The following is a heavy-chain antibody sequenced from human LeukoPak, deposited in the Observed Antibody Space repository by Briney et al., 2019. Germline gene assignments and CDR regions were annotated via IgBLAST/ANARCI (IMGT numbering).Heavy chain of an antibody. CDR1: GFSLTTAGVG. V-gene: IGHV2-5*01. CDR3: AHYGDYRFLYSFDF. CDR2: IYWNNDN. D-gene: IGHD4-17*01. J-gene: IGHJ4*02. Sequence: SGPTLVNPTQTLTLTCTFSGFSLTTAGVGVGWIRQPPGMAVESLALIYWNNDNRYSPSLRARLTITKDTSKNQVVLTMTKMDPVDTATYYCAHYGDYRFLYSFDFWGQGTLVTVSS.